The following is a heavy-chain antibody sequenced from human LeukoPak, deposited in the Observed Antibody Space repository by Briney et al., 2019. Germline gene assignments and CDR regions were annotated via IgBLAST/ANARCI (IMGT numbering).Heavy chain of an antibody. V-gene: IGHV3-9*01. CDR1: GFTFDDYA. Sequence: GGPLRLSCAASGFTFDDYAMHWVRQAPGKGLEWVSGISWNSGSIGYADSVKGRFTISRDNAKNSLYLQMNSLRAEDTALYYCAKAIGRDSSGWYYFDYWGQGTLVTVSS. J-gene: IGHJ4*02. D-gene: IGHD6-19*01. CDR2: ISWNSGSI. CDR3: AKAIGRDSSGWYYFDY.